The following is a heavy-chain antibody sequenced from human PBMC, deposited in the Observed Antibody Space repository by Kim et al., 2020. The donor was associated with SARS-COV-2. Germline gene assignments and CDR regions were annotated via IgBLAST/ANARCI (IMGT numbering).Heavy chain of an antibody. J-gene: IGHJ3*02. V-gene: IGHV6-1*01. CDR3: ARDTPGQKAYDI. Sequence: YAGHRKSRITPNADTSKNQFSLQLNSVSPEDTAVYYCARDTPGQKAYDIWGQGTMVTVSS.